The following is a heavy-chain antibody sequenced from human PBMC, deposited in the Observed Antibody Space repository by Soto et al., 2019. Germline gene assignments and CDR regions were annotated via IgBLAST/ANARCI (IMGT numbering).Heavy chain of an antibody. CDR2: IYYSGAT. CDR3: AREDLSSSSTSSFDS. D-gene: IGHD6-6*01. Sequence: SETLSLTCAVSGDSVKSAGYFLAWIRQPPGKGLEWIGHIYYSGATSYTPSLESRVSISMDTSKNQFSLTLTSVTAADTAVYFCAREDLSSSSTSSFDSWGQGTPVTVSS. V-gene: IGHV4-31*11. J-gene: IGHJ4*02. CDR1: GDSVKSAGYF.